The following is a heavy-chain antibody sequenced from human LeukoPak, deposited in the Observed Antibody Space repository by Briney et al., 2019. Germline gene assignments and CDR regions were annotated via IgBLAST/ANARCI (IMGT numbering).Heavy chain of an antibody. D-gene: IGHD1-14*01. Sequence: GTLRLSCAASGFTFNAYAMHWVRQAPGKGLEWVTVVANDGRDKQYADSMKGRFTISRDNSENTLYLQMNTLRAEDTAVYYCAGDRNSPAKYYFDYSGQGTLVTVSS. CDR3: AGDRNSPAKYYFDY. CDR2: VANDGRDK. CDR1: GFTFNAYA. J-gene: IGHJ4*02. V-gene: IGHV3-30*01.